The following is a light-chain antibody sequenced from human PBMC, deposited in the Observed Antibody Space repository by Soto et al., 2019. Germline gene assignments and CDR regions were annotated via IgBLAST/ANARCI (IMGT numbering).Light chain of an antibody. CDR3: QQYNNWPPWT. CDR1: QSVSNN. CDR2: DAS. J-gene: IGKJ1*01. Sequence: ILMTQSPATLSVSPGERATLSCRASQSVSNNLAWYQQKPGQAPRLLIYDASTRATGIPARFSGSGSGTEFTLTINGLQAGDFAVYYCQQYNNWPPWTFGQGTKVEIK. V-gene: IGKV3-15*01.